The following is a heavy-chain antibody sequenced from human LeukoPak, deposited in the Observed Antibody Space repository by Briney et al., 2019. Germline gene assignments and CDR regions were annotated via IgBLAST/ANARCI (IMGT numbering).Heavy chain of an antibody. CDR1: GYSISSGYY. D-gene: IGHD3-9*01. Sequence: SETLSLTCAVSGYSISSGYYWGWIRQPPGKGLEWIGSIYHSGSTYYNPSLKSRVTISVDTSKNQFSLRLSSVTAADTAVYYCARGLRYFGWLYESWGQGSLVTVSS. CDR3: ARGLRYFGWLYES. J-gene: IGHJ5*02. CDR2: IYHSGST. V-gene: IGHV4-38-2*01.